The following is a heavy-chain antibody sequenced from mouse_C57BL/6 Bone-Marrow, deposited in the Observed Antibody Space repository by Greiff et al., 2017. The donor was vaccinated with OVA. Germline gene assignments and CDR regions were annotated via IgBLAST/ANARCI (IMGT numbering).Heavy chain of an antibody. CDR2: ISSGSSTI. V-gene: IGHV5-17*01. Sequence: VQLKESGGGLVKPGGSLKLSCAASGFTFSDYGMHWVRQAPEKGLEWVAYISSGSSTIYYADTVKGRFTISRDNAKNTLFLQMTSLRSEDTAMYYCAKGVEGYWGQGTTLTVSS. CDR1: GFTFSDYG. J-gene: IGHJ2*01. D-gene: IGHD1-1*01. CDR3: AKGVEGY.